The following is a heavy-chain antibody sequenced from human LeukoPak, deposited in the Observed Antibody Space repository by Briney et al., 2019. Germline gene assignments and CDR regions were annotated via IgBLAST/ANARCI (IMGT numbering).Heavy chain of an antibody. D-gene: IGHD2-2*01. J-gene: IGHJ4*02. CDR3: ASELGVVPAAFDY. CDR1: GYTFTGYY. V-gene: IGHV1-2*02. Sequence: ASVKVSCKASGYTFTGYYMHWVRQAPGQGLEWMGWINPNSGGTNYAQKFQGRVTMTRDTSISTAYMERSRLRSDDTAVYYCASELGVVPAAFDYWGQGTLVTVSS. CDR2: INPNSGGT.